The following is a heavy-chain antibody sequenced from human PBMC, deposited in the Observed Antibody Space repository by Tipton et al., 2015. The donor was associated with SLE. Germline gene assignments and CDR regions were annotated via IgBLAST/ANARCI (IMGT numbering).Heavy chain of an antibody. D-gene: IGHD2-15*01. V-gene: IGHV4-4*07. CDR1: GGAISTFY. J-gene: IGHJ4*02. CDR2: IYSSGRT. Sequence: TLSLTCTVSGGAISTFYWSWIRQSAGKGLEWIGRIYSSGRTNYNPSLKSRVTISVDTSKNQFSLKLTSVTAADTAVYYCARAIDCSRGNCFSSLDSWGQGTLVAVSA. CDR3: ARAIDCSRGNCFSSLDS.